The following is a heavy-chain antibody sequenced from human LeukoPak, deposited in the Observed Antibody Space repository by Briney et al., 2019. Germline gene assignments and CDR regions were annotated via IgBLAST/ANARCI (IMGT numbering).Heavy chain of an antibody. V-gene: IGHV3-7*01. CDR3: ARALPITMIVVVYPGGMDV. J-gene: IGHJ6*02. CDR1: GFTFSSYW. CDR2: INHNGNVN. D-gene: IGHD3-22*01. Sequence: GGSLRLSCAASGFTFSSYWMNWARQAPGKGLEWVASINHNGNVNYYVDSVKGRFTISRDNSKNTLYLQMNSLRAEDTAVYYCARALPITMIVVVYPGGMDVWGQGTTVTVSS.